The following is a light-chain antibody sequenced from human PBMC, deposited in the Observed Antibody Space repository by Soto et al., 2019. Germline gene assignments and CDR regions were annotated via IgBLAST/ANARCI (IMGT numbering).Light chain of an antibody. V-gene: IGKV1-39*01. CDR3: QQSYRTPPLYT. J-gene: IGKJ2*01. CDR1: QSISSY. CDR2: AAS. Sequence: DIQMTQSPSSLSASVGDRVTITCRASQSISSYLNWYQQKTGKAPKLLIYAASSLQSGVPSKFSGSGSGTDFPPNISRLQPEDFANYLCQQSYRTPPLYTFGQGTKLEIK.